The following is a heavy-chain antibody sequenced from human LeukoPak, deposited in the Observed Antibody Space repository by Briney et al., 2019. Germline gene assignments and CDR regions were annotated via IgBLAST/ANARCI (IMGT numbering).Heavy chain of an antibody. D-gene: IGHD2-15*01. CDR3: ARAATNDAFDI. CDR1: GYTFTSYY. J-gene: IGHJ3*02. CDR2: TNPSGGST. V-gene: IGHV1-46*01. Sequence: ASVKVSCKASGYTFTSYYMHWVRQAPGQGLEWMGITNPSGGSTSYAQKFQGRVTMTRDTSTSTVYMELSSLRSEDTAVYYCARAATNDAFDIWGQGTMVTVSS.